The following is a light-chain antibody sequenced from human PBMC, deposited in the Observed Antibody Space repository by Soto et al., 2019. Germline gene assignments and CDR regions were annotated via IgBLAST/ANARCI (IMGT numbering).Light chain of an antibody. J-gene: IGKJ1*01. CDR2: KVS. CDR1: QSLVYSDGNIY. Sequence: DVVMTQSPLSLPVTLGQPASISCRSSQSLVYSDGNIYLSWFHQRPGHSPRRLIYKVSNREYGEPDRFSSSGSGTEFTLRNGTVEAEDVGVYYCRRGTHWPTFGQGTKVEIK. V-gene: IGKV2-30*01. CDR3: RRGTHWPT.